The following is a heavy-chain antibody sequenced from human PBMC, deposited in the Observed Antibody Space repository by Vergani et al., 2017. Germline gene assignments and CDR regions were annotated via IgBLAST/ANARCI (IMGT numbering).Heavy chain of an antibody. Sequence: QVHLQESGPGVVKSSDTLSLTCTVSGGSMSDFYWTWIRQPAGRGLEWIGRIYPNGNGNYNESLRSRLTMSIDTSRSQFSLSLSSVTAADTAVYYCARGNCGVNCPKYNWLAPWGRGILVTVSS. V-gene: IGHV4-4*07. J-gene: IGHJ5*02. D-gene: IGHD2-21*01. CDR3: ARGNCGVNCPKYNWLAP. CDR1: GGSMSDFY. CDR2: IYPNGNG.